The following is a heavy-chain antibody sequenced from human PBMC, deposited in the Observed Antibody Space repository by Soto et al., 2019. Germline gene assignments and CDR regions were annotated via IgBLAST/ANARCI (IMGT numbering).Heavy chain of an antibody. J-gene: IGHJ3*02. CDR3: AREAYTAGAFDI. D-gene: IGHD5-18*01. CDR2: INAGNGTA. V-gene: IGHV1-3*01. Sequence: GASVKVSCKASGYTFTSYAMHWVRQAPGQRLEWMGWINAGNGTANYAQKFQGRVTITADESTSTAYMELSSLRSEDTAVYYCAREAYTAGAFDIWGQGTMVTVSS. CDR1: GYTFTSYA.